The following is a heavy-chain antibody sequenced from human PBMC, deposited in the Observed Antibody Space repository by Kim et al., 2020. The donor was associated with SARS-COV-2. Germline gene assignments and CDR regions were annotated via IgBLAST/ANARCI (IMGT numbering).Heavy chain of an antibody. CDR2: IYYSGGT. CDR3: ARDYYGSGSYYPPFDL. V-gene: IGHV4-39*01. CDR1: GGSISGSSYY. J-gene: IGHJ4*02. Sequence: SETLSLTCTVSGGSISGSSYYWGWIRQPPGKGLEWIGNIYYSGGTYYNPSLKSRVTISVDPSKKQFSLNLSSVTAADTAVYYCARDYYGSGSYYPPFDLWGQGILVTVSS. D-gene: IGHD3-10*01.